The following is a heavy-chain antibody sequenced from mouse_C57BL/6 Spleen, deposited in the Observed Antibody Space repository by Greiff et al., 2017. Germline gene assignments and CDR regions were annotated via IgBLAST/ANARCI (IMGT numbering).Heavy chain of an antibody. CDR1: GYTFTSYG. CDR3: ASEGGSSYGYFDV. CDR2: IYPSSGNT. J-gene: IGHJ1*03. D-gene: IGHD1-1*01. Sequence: QVQLQQSGAELARPGASVKLSCKASGYTFTSYGISWVKQRTGQGLEWIGEIYPSSGNTYYNQKFKGKATLTADKSSSTAYMELRSLTSEDSAVYFCASEGGSSYGYFDVWGTGTTVTVSS. V-gene: IGHV1-81*01.